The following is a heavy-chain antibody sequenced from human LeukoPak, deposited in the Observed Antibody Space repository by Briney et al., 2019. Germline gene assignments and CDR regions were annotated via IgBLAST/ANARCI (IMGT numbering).Heavy chain of an antibody. CDR2: ISAYNGNT. D-gene: IGHD6-6*01. CDR1: GYTFTSYG. V-gene: IGHV1-18*01. CDR3: ARVPSTSIAARPRDY. Sequence: ASVKVSCKASGYTFTSYGISWVRQAPGQGLEWMGWISAYNGNTSYAQKLQGRVTMTTDTSTSTAYMELRSLRSDDTAVYYCARVPSTSIAARPRDYWGQGTLVTVSS. J-gene: IGHJ4*02.